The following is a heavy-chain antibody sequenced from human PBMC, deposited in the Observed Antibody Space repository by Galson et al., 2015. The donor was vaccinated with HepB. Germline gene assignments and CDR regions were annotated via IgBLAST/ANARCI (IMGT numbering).Heavy chain of an antibody. J-gene: IGHJ4*02. CDR2: ITNDNGNT. V-gene: IGHV1-18*01. D-gene: IGHD5-24*01. CDR3: ARGGVATIGGPTFDY. CDR1: GNTFRRYS. Sequence: SVKVSCKASGNTFRRYSISWVRQAPRQGLEWVGWITNDNGNTNYAQKYQGRVTMTTDTSTNTAYMELRSLGSDDTAVYFCARGGVATIGGPTFDYWGQGTLVTVSS.